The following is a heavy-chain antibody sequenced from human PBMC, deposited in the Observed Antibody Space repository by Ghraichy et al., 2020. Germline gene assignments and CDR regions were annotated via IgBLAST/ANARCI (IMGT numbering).Heavy chain of an antibody. Sequence: GGSLRLSCAASGFTFSSYAMSWVRQAPGKGLEWVSAISGSGGSTYYADSVKGRFTISRDNSKNTLYLQMNSLRAEDTAVYYCAKFPDYDYVFGMDVWGQGTTVTVSS. V-gene: IGHV3-23*01. J-gene: IGHJ6*02. CDR2: ISGSGGST. CDR1: GFTFSSYA. CDR3: AKFPDYDYVFGMDV. D-gene: IGHD3-16*01.